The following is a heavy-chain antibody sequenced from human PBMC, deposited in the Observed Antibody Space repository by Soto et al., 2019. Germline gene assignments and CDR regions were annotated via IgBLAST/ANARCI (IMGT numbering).Heavy chain of an antibody. D-gene: IGHD6-6*01. Sequence: LSLTCTVSGGSVSSGSYYWSWIRQPPGKGLEWIGEINHSGSTNYNPSLKSRVTISVDTSKNQFSLKLSSVTAADTAVYYCARGPLNSLIAARRGYGRNWFDPWGQETLVTVSS. CDR3: ARGPLNSLIAARRGYGRNWFDP. CDR2: INHSGST. J-gene: IGHJ5*02. CDR1: GGSVSSGSYY. V-gene: IGHV4-39*07.